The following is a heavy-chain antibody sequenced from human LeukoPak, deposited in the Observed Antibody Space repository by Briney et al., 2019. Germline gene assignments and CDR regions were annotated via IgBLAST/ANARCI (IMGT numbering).Heavy chain of an antibody. Sequence: PRAVLRLSSAAAGVSDRNNDMSGVRLAPGKGLEWVSIIYSGGSTDYADSVKGRFTISRDNLKNTLYLQMNSLRAEDTAVYYCARGPAGYNWGQGTLVTFSS. CDR1: GVSDRNND. D-gene: IGHD1-1*01. CDR3: ARGPAGYN. V-gene: IGHV3-53*01. J-gene: IGHJ4*02. CDR2: IYSGGST.